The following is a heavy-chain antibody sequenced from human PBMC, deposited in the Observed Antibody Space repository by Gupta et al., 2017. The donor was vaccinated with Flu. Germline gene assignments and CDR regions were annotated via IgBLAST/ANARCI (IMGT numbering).Heavy chain of an antibody. J-gene: IGHJ6*02. D-gene: IGHD3-3*01. CDR3: TTDKEMRIFGVVTYYGMDV. CDR2: IKSKTDGGTT. Sequence: EVQLVESGGGLVKPGGSLRLSCAASGFTFSNAWLSWVRQAPGKGLEWVGRIKSKTDGGTTDYSAPVKGRFTISRDDSKNTLYLQMNSLKTEDTAVYYCTTDKEMRIFGVVTYYGMDVWGQGTTVTVSS. CDR1: GFTFSNAW. V-gene: IGHV3-15*01.